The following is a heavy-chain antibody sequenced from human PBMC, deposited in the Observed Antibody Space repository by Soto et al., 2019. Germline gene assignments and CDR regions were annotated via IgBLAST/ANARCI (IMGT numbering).Heavy chain of an antibody. J-gene: IGHJ6*02. Sequence: ASVKVSCKASGGTFSSYAISWVRQAPGQGLEWMGGIIPIFGTANYAQKFQGRVTITADESTSTAYMELSSLRSEDTAVYYCARAIVVVVAAVTPYYYYGMDVWGQGTTVTVSS. V-gene: IGHV1-69*13. CDR3: ARAIVVVVAAVTPYYYYGMDV. CDR1: GGTFSSYA. CDR2: IIPIFGTA. D-gene: IGHD2-15*01.